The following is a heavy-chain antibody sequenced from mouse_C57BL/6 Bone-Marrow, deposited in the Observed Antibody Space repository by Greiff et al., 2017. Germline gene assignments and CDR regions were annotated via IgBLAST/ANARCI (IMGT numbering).Heavy chain of an antibody. Sequence: QVQLQQPGTELVKPGASVKLSCKASGYTFTSYWMHWVKQRTGQGLEWIGNINPSNGGTNYNEKFKSKATLTVDKSSSTAYMQLSSLTSEASAVYYYAKEVIRLDYAMDDWGQGTSVTVSS. V-gene: IGHV1-53*01. J-gene: IGHJ4*01. D-gene: IGHD2-2*01. CDR1: GYTFTSYW. CDR2: INPSNGGT. CDR3: AKEVIRLDYAMDD.